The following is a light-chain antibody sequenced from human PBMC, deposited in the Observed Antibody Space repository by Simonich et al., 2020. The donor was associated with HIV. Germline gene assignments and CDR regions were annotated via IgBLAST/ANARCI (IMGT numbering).Light chain of an antibody. CDR3: QQYGTSST. CDR1: QSVTSTF. J-gene: IGKJ4*01. Sequence: EIVLTQSPGTLSLSPGESATLSCRAIQSVTSTFLAWYQQKPGQAPRLLIDGASSRATGIPDRFRGSGSGTDFTLTISRLEPEDFAVYYCQQYGTSSTFGGGTKVEIK. CDR2: GAS. V-gene: IGKV3-20*01.